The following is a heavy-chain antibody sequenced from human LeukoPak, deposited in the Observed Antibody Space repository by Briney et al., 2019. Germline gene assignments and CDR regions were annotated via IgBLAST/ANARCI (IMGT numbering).Heavy chain of an antibody. CDR3: ARGAYSRGWTTFDY. V-gene: IGHV3-30*04. CDR2: ISYNGSDK. D-gene: IGHD6-19*01. Sequence: HPGGSLRLSCEASGFTFSSYAMHWVRQAPGKGLVWVALISYNGSDKYYIDSVKGRFTISRDNSKNTLYVQMNSLRAEDTAVYYCARGAYSRGWTTFDYWGQGILVTVSS. J-gene: IGHJ4*02. CDR1: GFTFSSYA.